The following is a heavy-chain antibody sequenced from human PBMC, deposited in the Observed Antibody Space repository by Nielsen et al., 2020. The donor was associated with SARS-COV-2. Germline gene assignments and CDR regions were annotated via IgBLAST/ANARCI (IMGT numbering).Heavy chain of an antibody. J-gene: IGHJ4*02. CDR2: LYHSGST. CDR3: ARVFAAAADLDY. V-gene: IGHV4-4*02. CDR1: GGSISSSNW. D-gene: IGHD6-13*01. Sequence: SETLSLTCAVSGGSISSSNWWSWVRQPPGKGLEWIGELYHSGSTNYNPSLKSRVTISVDKSKNQFSLKLSSVTAADTAVYYCARVFAAAADLDYWGQGTLVTVSS.